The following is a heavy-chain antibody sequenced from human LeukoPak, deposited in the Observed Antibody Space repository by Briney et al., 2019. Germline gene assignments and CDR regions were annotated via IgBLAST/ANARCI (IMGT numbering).Heavy chain of an antibody. CDR2: IYSDNT. D-gene: IGHD4/OR15-4a*01. CDR1: GFTFSSYG. CDR3: ARRAGAYSHPYDY. J-gene: IGHJ4*02. Sequence: PGGSLRLSCAASGFTFSSYGMSWVRQAPGKGLEWVSFIYSDNTHYSDSVKGQFTISRDNSKNTLYLQMNSLRAEDTAVYYCARRAGAYSHPYDYWGQGTLVTVSS. V-gene: IGHV3-53*01.